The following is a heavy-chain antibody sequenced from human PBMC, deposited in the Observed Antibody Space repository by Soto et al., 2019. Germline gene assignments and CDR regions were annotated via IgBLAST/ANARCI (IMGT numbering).Heavy chain of an antibody. CDR3: AKDRSSTSCYAFDY. V-gene: IGHV3-23*01. CDR1: GFTFRSYA. CDR2: IGGSSGST. J-gene: IGHJ4*02. D-gene: IGHD2-2*01. Sequence: GGSLRLSCAASGFTFRSYAMSWVRQAPGKGLEWVSAIGGSSGSTDYADYVKGRFTNSRDNSKNTLFLQMNSLRAEDTAVYYCAKDRSSTSCYAFDYWGQGTLVTVSS.